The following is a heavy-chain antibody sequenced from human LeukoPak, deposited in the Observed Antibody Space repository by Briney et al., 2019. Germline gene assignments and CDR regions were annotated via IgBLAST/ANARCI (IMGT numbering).Heavy chain of an antibody. V-gene: IGHV3-74*03. CDR2: INTDGSST. J-gene: IGHJ1*01. D-gene: IGHD4-23*01. CDR3: YGGNAEH. Sequence: GGSLRLSCAASGFAFSDYSMSWIRQAPGKGLMWVSGINTDGSSTMYADSVKGRFTISRDNAKNTLYLQMNSLRGEDTAVYHCYGGNAEHWGQGTLVTVSS. CDR1: GFAFSDYS.